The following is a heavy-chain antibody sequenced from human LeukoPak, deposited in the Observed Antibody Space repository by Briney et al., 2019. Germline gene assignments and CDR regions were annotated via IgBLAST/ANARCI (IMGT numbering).Heavy chain of an antibody. Sequence: QSGGSLRLSCAASGFTFSSNAMSWVRQAPGKGLEWVSAISGSGGSTYYVDSVKGRFTISRDNSKNTLYLQMNSLRAEDTAVYYCAKQHYGWGSYWSVFDYWGQGTLVTVSS. CDR2: ISGSGGST. CDR1: GFTFSSNA. CDR3: AKQHYGWGSYWSVFDY. V-gene: IGHV3-23*01. J-gene: IGHJ4*02. D-gene: IGHD3-10*01.